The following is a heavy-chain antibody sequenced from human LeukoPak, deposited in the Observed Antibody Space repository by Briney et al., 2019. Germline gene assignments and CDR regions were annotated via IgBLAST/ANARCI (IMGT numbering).Heavy chain of an antibody. V-gene: IGHV4-59*01. Sequence: PSETLSLTCTVSGGSITSSYWSWVRQPPGKGLEWIGHIYNSGSTNYNPSLKSRVTISVDTSKNQFSLKLSSVTTADTAVYYCARRFDSWGQGTLVTVSS. CDR2: IYNSGST. J-gene: IGHJ4*02. CDR3: ARRFDS. CDR1: GGSITSSY.